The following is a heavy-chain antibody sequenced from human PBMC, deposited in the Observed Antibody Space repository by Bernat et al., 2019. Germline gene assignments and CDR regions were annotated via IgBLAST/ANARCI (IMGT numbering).Heavy chain of an antibody. Sequence: QVQLVESGGGVVQPGRSLRLSCAASGFTFSSYAMHWVRQAPGKGLEWVAVISFDGNNKYYADSVKGRFTISRDNSKSTLFLQVNSLRAEDTAVYYCARGPPQYCSGDGCYLGLDYWGQGTLVTVSS. CDR3: ARGPPQYCSGDGCYLGLDY. CDR2: ISFDGNNK. D-gene: IGHD2-15*01. V-gene: IGHV3-30-3*01. CDR1: GFTFSSYA. J-gene: IGHJ4*02.